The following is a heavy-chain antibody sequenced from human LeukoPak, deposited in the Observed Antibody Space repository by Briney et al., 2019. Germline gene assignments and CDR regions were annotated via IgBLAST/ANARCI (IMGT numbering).Heavy chain of an antibody. V-gene: IGHV3-33*01. CDR1: GFTFSDYG. CDR2: IWSDGSNK. J-gene: IGHJ6*03. Sequence: GGSLRLSCAASGFTFSDYGIHWVRQAPGKGLEWVAVIWSDGSNKYYADSVKGRFTISRDNSKNTLYLQMNSLRAEDTAVYYCARAPPPGFYYYYYYMDVWGKGTTVTVSS. CDR3: ARAPPPGFYYYYYYMDV.